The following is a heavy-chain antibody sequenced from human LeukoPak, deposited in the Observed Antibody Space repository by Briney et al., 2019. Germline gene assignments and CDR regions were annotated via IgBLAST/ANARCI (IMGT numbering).Heavy chain of an antibody. CDR2: IVVGSGST. V-gene: IGHV1-58*02. CDR3: AASVDTVIYHYYYAMDV. Sequence: SVKVSCKASGFTFASSAIQWVRQARGQRLEWIGWIVVGSGSTNYAQRFQERVTITRDMSTSTAYMELSSLRSEDTAVYYCAASVDTVIYHYYYAMDVWGQGTTVTVSS. D-gene: IGHD5-18*01. CDR1: GFTFASSA. J-gene: IGHJ6*02.